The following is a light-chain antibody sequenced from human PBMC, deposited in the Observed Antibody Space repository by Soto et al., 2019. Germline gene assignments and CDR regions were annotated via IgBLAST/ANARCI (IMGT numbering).Light chain of an antibody. CDR1: QGIINY. J-gene: IGKJ3*01. Sequence: IQLTQSPSSLSASVGDRVTITCRASQGIINYLAWYQQKPGRAPKLLIYGASTLQSGVPSRFSGSGSGTDFGLTVSSLQPQDFATYYCKQLFMYPSTFGSGIKVDVK. V-gene: IGKV1-9*01. CDR2: GAS. CDR3: KQLFMYPST.